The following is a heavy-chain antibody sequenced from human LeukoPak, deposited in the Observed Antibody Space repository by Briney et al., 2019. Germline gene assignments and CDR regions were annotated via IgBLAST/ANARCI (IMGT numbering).Heavy chain of an antibody. J-gene: IGHJ4*02. CDR1: GFTFSSYA. V-gene: IGHV3-23*01. CDR3: AKGISSTSCFDY. CDR2: ISGSGGST. Sequence: GGYLRRYCAASGFTFSSYAMSWVRQAPGKGLEWVSAISGSGGSTYYADSVKGRFTISRDNSKNTLYLQMNSLRAEDTAVYYCAKGISSTSCFDYWGQGTLVTVSS. D-gene: IGHD2-2*01.